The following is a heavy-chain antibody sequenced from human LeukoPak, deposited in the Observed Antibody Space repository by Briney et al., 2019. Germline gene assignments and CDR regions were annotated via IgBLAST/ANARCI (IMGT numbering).Heavy chain of an antibody. CDR2: VYSDGST. J-gene: IGHJ4*02. CDR1: TGSISSAY. V-gene: IGHV4-59*08. CDR3: ARHEDGTTLDY. D-gene: IGHD1-7*01. Sequence: PSETLSLTCSVSTGSISSAYWSWIRQPPGKGLEWVGSVYSDGSTNHNASLKSRVTMSVDRSENQISLKLSSVTAADTAVYYCARHEDGTTLDYWGQGTLVTVSS.